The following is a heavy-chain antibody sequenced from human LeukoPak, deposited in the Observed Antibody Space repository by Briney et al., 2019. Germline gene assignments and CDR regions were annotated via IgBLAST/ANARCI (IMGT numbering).Heavy chain of an antibody. V-gene: IGHV1-69*13. CDR3: ASFTTRVYYYYGMDV. J-gene: IGHJ6*02. CDR2: IIPIFGTA. Sequence: ASVKVSCKDSGGTFSSYAISWVRQAPGQGLEWMGGIIPIFGTANYAQKFQGRVTITADESTSTAYMELSSLRSEDTAAYYCASFTTRVYYYYGMDVWGQGTTVTVS. CDR1: GGTFSSYA. D-gene: IGHD1-14*01.